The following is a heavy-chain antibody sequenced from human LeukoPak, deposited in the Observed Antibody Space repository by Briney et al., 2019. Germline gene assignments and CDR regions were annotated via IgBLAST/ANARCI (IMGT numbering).Heavy chain of an antibody. Sequence: KASETLSLTCTDSGGSVSGSSYYWGWIRQPPGKGLEWIGSIYYSGSTYYNPSLKSRVTISVDTSKNQFSLNLSSVTAADTAVYYCARHSGHIYSRYDNYFDYWGQGTLVTVSS. D-gene: IGHD5-12*01. V-gene: IGHV4-39*01. J-gene: IGHJ4*02. CDR3: ARHSGHIYSRYDNYFDY. CDR2: IYYSGST. CDR1: GGSVSGSSYY.